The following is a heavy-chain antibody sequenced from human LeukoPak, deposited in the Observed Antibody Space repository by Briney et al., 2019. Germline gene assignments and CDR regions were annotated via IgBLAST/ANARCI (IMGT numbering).Heavy chain of an antibody. CDR2: VSGSGGST. Sequence: GGSLILSCAASGFTFSTYAMSWVRQAPGKGLEWVSAVSGSGGSTYYADSVEGRFTISRDNSKNTFYLQMSSLRVEDTAVYYCAKGLRDPTDNGRVDYWGQGTLVRLSS. CDR1: GFTFSTYA. CDR3: AKGLRDPTDNGRVDY. D-gene: IGHD1-26*01. J-gene: IGHJ4*02. V-gene: IGHV3-23*01.